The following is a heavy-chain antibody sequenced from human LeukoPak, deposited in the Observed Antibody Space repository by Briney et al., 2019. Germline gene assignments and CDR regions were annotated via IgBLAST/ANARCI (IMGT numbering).Heavy chain of an antibody. D-gene: IGHD3-22*01. CDR2: ISSSSSYI. Sequence: GSLRLSCAASGFTFSSYSMNWVRQAPGKGLEWVSSISSSSSYIYYADSVKGRFTISRDNAKKSLYLQMNSLRAEDTAVYYCARDTDYYDSSGYYSDAFDIWGQGTMVTVSS. CDR1: GFTFSSYS. CDR3: ARDTDYYDSSGYYSDAFDI. V-gene: IGHV3-21*01. J-gene: IGHJ3*02.